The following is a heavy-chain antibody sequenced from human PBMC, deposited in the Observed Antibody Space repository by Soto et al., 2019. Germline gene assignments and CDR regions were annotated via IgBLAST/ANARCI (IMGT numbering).Heavy chain of an antibody. J-gene: IGHJ5*02. D-gene: IGHD2-2*02. CDR1: GYTFTDYC. CDR3: AIEAVPVAIPNNWFDP. V-gene: IGHV1-2*02. CDR2: INPNSGGT. Sequence: GASVKVSCKASGYTFTDYCMHWVRQAPGQGIEWMGWINPNSGGTKYAQKFQGRVSMTRDASISTVYMELSRLRSDDTAVYYCAIEAVPVAIPNNWFDPWGQGTLVTVSS.